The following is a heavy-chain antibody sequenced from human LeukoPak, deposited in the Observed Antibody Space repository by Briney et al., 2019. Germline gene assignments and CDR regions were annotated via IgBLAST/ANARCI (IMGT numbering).Heavy chain of an antibody. CDR1: GYSISSGYY. J-gene: IGHJ6*03. V-gene: IGHV4-38-2*02. CDR2: INHSGST. CDR3: ARGYCSGGSCYSYYYYNYTDV. D-gene: IGHD2-15*01. Sequence: PSETLSLACTVSGYSISSGYYWGWIRQPPGKGLEWIGSINHSGSTYYNPSLKSRVTISVDTSKNQFSLKLSSVTAADTAVHYCARGYCSGGSCYSYYYYNYTDVWGKGTTVTVSS.